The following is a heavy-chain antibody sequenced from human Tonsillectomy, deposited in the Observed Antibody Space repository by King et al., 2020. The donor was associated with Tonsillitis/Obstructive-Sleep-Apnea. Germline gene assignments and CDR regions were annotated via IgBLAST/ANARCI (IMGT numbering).Heavy chain of an antibody. CDR3: AKADLGYCSGGSCYYFDY. J-gene: IGHJ4*02. CDR1: GFTFRSNA. V-gene: IGHV3-23*04. Sequence: VQLVESGGGLVQPGGSLRLSCAASGFTFRSNAMSWVRQAPGKGLEWVSVIMGSGTRQYYADCVKGRFTISRDNSKNTLYLQMKSLRAEDTAVYYCAKADLGYCSGGSCYYFDYWGQGTLVTVSS. CDR2: IMGSGTRQ. D-gene: IGHD2-15*01.